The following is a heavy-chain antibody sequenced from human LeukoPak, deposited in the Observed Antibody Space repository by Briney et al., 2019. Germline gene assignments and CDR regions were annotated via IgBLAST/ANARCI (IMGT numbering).Heavy chain of an antibody. Sequence: GGSLRLSWAVSGFSFTNFWMSWVRQAPGRGLEWVANIHPEGNEKYHVESVKGRFTISRDNTKNLLFLQMNGLRVEDTAVYYCAKAGYCSSTSCYYYYYMDVWGKGTTVTVSS. CDR2: IHPEGNEK. J-gene: IGHJ6*03. V-gene: IGHV3-7*01. CDR3: AKAGYCSSTSCYYYYYMDV. CDR1: GFSFTNFW. D-gene: IGHD2-2*01.